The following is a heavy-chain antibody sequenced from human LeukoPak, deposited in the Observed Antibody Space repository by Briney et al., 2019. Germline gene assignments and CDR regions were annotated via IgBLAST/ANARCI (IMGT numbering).Heavy chain of an antibody. V-gene: IGHV3-7*01. CDR1: GFTFSSYW. J-gene: IGHJ4*02. Sequence: PGGSLRLSCAASGFTFSSYWVSWVRQAPGKGLEWVANIKQDGSEKYYVDSVKGRFTISRDNAKNSLYLQMNSLRAEDTAVYYCARAQIRYWNYDYWGQGTLVTVSS. CDR2: IKQDGSEK. CDR3: ARAQIRYWNYDY. D-gene: IGHD1-7*01.